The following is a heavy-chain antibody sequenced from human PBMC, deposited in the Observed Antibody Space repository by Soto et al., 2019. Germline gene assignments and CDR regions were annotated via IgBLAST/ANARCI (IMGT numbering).Heavy chain of an antibody. V-gene: IGHV1-18*01. CDR2: ISSYDDKT. CDR1: GYPFTSYG. J-gene: IGHJ4*02. Sequence: QVQLVQSGAEVKKPGASVKVSCKTSGYPFTSYGINWVRQAPGQGPEWMGWISSYDDKTIYSQKFQGRVTLTADTSTTTAYMELRGLRFADTDVYYCARDRLVAVTGHLRNWGQGTLVTVSS. D-gene: IGHD6-19*01. CDR3: ARDRLVAVTGHLRN.